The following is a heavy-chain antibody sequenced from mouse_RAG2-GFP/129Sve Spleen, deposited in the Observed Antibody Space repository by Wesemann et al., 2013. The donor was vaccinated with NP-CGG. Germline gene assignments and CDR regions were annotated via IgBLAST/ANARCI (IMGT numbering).Heavy chain of an antibody. CDR2: ISNGGGST. D-gene: IGHD1-1*01. CDR3: ARHYYGSSYYFDY. J-gene: IGHJ2*01. Sequence: EVKLVESGGGLVQPGGSLKLSCAASGFTFSSYTMSWVRQTPEKRLEWVAYISNGGGSTYYPDTVKGRFTISRDNAKNTLYLQMSSLKSEDTAMYYCARHYYGSSYYFDYWGAKGHHSHSLL. CDR1: GFTFSSYT. V-gene: IGHV5-12-2*01.